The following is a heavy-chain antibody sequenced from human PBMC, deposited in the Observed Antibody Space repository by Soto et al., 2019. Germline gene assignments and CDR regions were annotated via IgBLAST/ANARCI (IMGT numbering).Heavy chain of an antibody. CDR1: GFTFSNYW. J-gene: IGHJ6*02. V-gene: IGHV3-7*05. D-gene: IGHD3-3*02. CDR3: AAILGMDV. Sequence: ESGGGLVQPGGSLRLSCAVSGFTFSNYWMSWVRQAPGKGLEWVANIKKDGSEKYYVDSVKGRFIISRDNGKKSLYLQMTDLRAVDTAVYYCAAILGMDVWGQGTTVTVSS. CDR2: IKKDGSEK.